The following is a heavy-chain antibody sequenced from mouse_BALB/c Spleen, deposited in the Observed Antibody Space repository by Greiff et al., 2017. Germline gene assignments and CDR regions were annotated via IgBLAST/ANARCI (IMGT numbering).Heavy chain of an antibody. Sequence: EVKLVESGAGLVKPGGSLKLSCAASGFTFSSYAMSWVRQSPEKRLEWVAEISSGGSYTYYPDTVTGRFTISRDNAKNTLYLEMSSLRSEDTAMYYCARWANWGFDYWGQGTTLTVSS. V-gene: IGHV5-9-4*01. D-gene: IGHD4-1*01. J-gene: IGHJ2*01. CDR1: GFTFSSYA. CDR2: ISSGGSYT. CDR3: ARWANWGFDY.